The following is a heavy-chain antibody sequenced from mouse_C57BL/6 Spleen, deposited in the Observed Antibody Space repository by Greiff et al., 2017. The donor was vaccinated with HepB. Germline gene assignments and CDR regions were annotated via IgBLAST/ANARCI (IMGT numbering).Heavy chain of an antibody. CDR1: GFTFSSYA. J-gene: IGHJ2*01. V-gene: IGHV5-4*01. CDR2: ISDGGSYT. Sequence: EVKVVESGGGLVKPGGSLKLSCAASGFTFSSYAMSWVRQTPEKRLEWVATISDGGSYTYYPDNVKGRFTISRDNAKNNLYLQMSHLKSEDTARYYCARDHGDYWGQGTTLTVSS. CDR3: ARDHGDY.